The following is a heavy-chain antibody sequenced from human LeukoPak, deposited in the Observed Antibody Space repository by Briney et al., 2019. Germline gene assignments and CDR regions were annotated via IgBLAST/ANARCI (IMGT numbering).Heavy chain of an antibody. CDR1: GYSFTSYW. Sequence: GESLKISCRGSGYSFTSYWIGWVRQMPGKGLEWMGIIYPGDSDTRYSPSFQGQVTISADKSISTAYLQWSSLKASDTAMYYCARHYAHPDDSVLGFDYWGQGTLVTVSA. CDR2: IYPGDSDT. J-gene: IGHJ4*02. D-gene: IGHD3-3*01. V-gene: IGHV5-51*01. CDR3: ARHYAHPDDSVLGFDY.